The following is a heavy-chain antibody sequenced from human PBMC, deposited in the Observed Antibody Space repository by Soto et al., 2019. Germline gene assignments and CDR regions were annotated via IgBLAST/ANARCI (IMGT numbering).Heavy chain of an antibody. CDR3: ARGFSFSDNADDDRIFFYYGLNV. CDR1: GEAVGSGQSY. CDR2: ISVTGAR. Sequence: QVQLQESGPGLVKPSETLSLLCVVSGEAVGSGQSYWNWVRQAPGKGLEWIGQISVTGARKNSALLMSRVTMSVDPSKTQISLTLTSVTAADTALYFCARGFSFSDNADDDRIFFYYGLNVWGQGTTVTVSS. V-gene: IGHV4-61*01. J-gene: IGHJ6*02. D-gene: IGHD2-15*01.